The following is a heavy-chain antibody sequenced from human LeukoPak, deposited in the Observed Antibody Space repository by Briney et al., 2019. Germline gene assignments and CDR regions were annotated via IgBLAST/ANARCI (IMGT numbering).Heavy chain of an antibody. CDR2: ISGSGVST. J-gene: IGHJ3*02. D-gene: IGHD3-10*01. Sequence: GGSLRLSCAASGFTFSSYGMSWVRQAPGKGLEWVSGISGSGVSTYYADSVKGRFTISRDNSKNTLYLQMNSLRAEDTAVYYCARGIGGAFDIWGQGTMVTVSS. CDR1: GFTFSSYG. V-gene: IGHV3-23*01. CDR3: ARGIGGAFDI.